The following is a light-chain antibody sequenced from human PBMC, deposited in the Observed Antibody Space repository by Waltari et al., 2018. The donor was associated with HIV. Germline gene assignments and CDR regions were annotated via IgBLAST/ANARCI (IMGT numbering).Light chain of an antibody. CDR2: GGS. J-gene: IGKJ3*01. V-gene: IGKV1-39*01. CDR3: QQTYSLPLT. CDR1: QTISNY. Sequence: DIEMTQSPSPLSASVGDRVSITCRASQTISNYLNWYQQKPGRAPLVLISGGSFRQGGVPSRFSASVSGTDLTLTISGLQPEDFATYYCQQTYSLPLTFGPGTKLDFK.